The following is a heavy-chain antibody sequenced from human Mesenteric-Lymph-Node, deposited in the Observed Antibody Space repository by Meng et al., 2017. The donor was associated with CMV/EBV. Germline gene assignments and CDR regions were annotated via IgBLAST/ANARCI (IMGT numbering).Heavy chain of an antibody. V-gene: IGHV3-23*01. J-gene: IGHJ4*02. CDR3: AKGSRDGYNGLFDY. CDR2: FSRSGENT. CDR1: GVTFNNAW. Sequence: GGSLRLSCAASGVTFNNAWMTWVRQAPGKGLEWVSGFSRSGENTYYADSVRGRFTISRDNSKNTLYLQMNSLRAEDTALYYCAKGSRDGYNGLFDYWGQGALVTVSS. D-gene: IGHD5-24*01.